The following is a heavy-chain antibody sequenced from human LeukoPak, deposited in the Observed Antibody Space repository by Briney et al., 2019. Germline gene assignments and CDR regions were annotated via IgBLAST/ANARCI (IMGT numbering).Heavy chain of an antibody. CDR1: GDSISNGTYY. D-gene: IGHD4-17*01. CDR2: IYSTGST. J-gene: IGHJ3*02. CDR3: ARDVSTNDYGPSDAFDI. V-gene: IGHV4-61*02. Sequence: PSETLSLTCIVSGDSISNGTYYWNWIRQPAGKGLEWIGRIYSTGSTYYNPSLKSRVTISVDTSKNQFSLKLSSVTAADTAVYYCARDVSTNDYGPSDAFDIWGQGTMVTVSS.